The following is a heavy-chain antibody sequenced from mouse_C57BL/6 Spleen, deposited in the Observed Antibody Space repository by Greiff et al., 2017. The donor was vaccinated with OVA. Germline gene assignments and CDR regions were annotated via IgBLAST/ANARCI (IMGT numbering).Heavy chain of an antibody. CDR2: IDPNSGGT. V-gene: IGHV1-72*01. CDR3: AMFYDYDGYYLDY. J-gene: IGHJ2*01. Sequence: QVQLQQPGAELVKPGASVKLSCKASGYTFTSYWMHWVKQRPGRGLEWIGRIDPNSGGTKYNEKFKSKATLTVDKSSSTAYMQLSSLTSEDSAVEDCAMFYDYDGYYLDYWGQGTTLTVSS. D-gene: IGHD2-4*01. CDR1: GYTFTSYW.